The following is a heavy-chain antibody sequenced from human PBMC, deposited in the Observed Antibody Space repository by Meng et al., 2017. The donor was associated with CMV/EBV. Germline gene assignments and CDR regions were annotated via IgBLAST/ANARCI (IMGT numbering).Heavy chain of an antibody. Sequence: GESLKISCAASGFTFSSYAMHWVRQAPGKGLEWVAVISYDGSNKYYADSVKGRFTISRDNSKNTLYLQMNSLRAEDTAVYYCARGLRGPYCSSTSCYSAFDYWGQGTLVTSPQ. CDR3: ARGLRGPYCSSTSCYSAFDY. CDR2: ISYDGSNK. CDR1: GFTFSSYA. D-gene: IGHD2-2*01. V-gene: IGHV3-30*04. J-gene: IGHJ4*02.